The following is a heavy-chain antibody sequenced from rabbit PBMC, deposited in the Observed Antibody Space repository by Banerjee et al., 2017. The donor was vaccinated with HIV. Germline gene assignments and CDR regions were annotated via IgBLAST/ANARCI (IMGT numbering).Heavy chain of an antibody. CDR3: ASAYSDIYFDL. V-gene: IGHV1S40*01. CDR2: IAGSSSGFT. Sequence: QSLEESGGDLVKPGASLTLTCTASGFSFSSRYYMCWVRQAPGKGLEWIACIAGSSSGFTYSATWAKGRFTCSKTSSTTVTLQLTSLTAADTATYFCASAYSDIYFDLWGPGTLVTVS. J-gene: IGHJ4*01. CDR1: GFSFSSRYY. D-gene: IGHD6-1*01.